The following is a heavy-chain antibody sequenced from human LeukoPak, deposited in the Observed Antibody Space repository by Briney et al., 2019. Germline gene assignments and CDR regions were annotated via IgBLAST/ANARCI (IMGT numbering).Heavy chain of an antibody. V-gene: IGHV3-48*03. CDR2: ISSRGSSI. D-gene: IGHD6-13*01. CDR3: ARGAAGGDFDY. Sequence: GGSLRLSCATSGFTFSTYEMDWVRQAPGKELEWVSYISSRGSSIYYADSVKGRFTISRDNAKNSLYLQMSSLRVEDTAVYYCARGAAGGDFDYWGQGTLVTVSS. J-gene: IGHJ4*02. CDR1: GFTFSTYE.